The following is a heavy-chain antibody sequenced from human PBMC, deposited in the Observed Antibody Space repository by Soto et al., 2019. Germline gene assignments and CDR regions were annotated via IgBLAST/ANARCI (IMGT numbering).Heavy chain of an antibody. Sequence: EVQVVESGGDLVEPGGSLRLSCVTSGFMFSSAWMSWVRQGPGKGLEWVARIKSKNDGGAADYAAPGNGRFSISRDDLKSTVYLQMNSLRAEDTALYYCVEGWNDFWGQGTLVTVSS. V-gene: IGHV3-15*01. CDR3: VEGWNDF. J-gene: IGHJ4*02. CDR1: GFMFSSAW. CDR2: IKSKNDGGAA. D-gene: IGHD1-1*01.